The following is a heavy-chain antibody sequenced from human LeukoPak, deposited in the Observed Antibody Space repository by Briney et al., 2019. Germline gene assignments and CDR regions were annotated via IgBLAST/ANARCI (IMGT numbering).Heavy chain of an antibody. CDR1: GGSISSSSYY. J-gene: IGHJ4*02. CDR2: IYYSAST. Sequence: PSETLSLTCTVSGGSISSSSYYWGWIRQPPGKGLEWIGSIYYSASTYYNPSLKSRVTISVDTSKNQFSLKLSSVTAADTAVYYCARQGSGYSYGAFDYWGQGTLVTVSS. D-gene: IGHD5-18*01. CDR3: ARQGSGYSYGAFDY. V-gene: IGHV4-39*07.